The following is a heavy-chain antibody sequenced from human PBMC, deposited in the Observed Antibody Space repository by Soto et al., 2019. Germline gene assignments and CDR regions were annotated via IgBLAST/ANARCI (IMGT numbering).Heavy chain of an antibody. CDR1: GFTFSDSY. D-gene: IGHD2-15*01. V-gene: IGHV3-11*01. J-gene: IGHJ4*02. CDR3: ARATRVVGATQDY. Sequence: GGSLRLSCAASGFTFSDSYMAWIRQAPGKGLEWVSYIGRSGSPIYYADSVEGRFTISRDDAKNSLYLQINSLRAEDTAVYYCARATRVVGATQDYWGQGTLVTVSS. CDR2: IGRSGSPI.